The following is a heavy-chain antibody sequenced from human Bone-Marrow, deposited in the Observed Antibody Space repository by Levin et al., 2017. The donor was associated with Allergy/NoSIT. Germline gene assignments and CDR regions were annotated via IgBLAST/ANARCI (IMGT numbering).Heavy chain of an antibody. V-gene: IGHV3-20*04. D-gene: IGHD3-10*01. CDR3: ARVGGRFGEFQYYFEN. CDR1: GFNFDDYG. J-gene: IGHJ4*02. Sequence: RTGGSLRLSCVASGFNFDDYGMNWVRQAPGKGLEWVSGINWSSDSTFYVDSVRGRFTISRDNAKNSLYLQMNSLRAEDTALYFCARVGGRFGEFQYYFENWGQGTLVTVSS. CDR2: INWSSDST.